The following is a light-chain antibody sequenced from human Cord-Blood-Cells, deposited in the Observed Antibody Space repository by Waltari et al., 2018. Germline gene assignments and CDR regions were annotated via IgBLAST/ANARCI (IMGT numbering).Light chain of an antibody. V-gene: IGLV2-11*01. Sequence: QSALTQPRSVSGSPGQSVTISCTGTSSDVGGYHYVSWYQQHPGNAPKLMIYDVSKRPSGVPDRFSGSKSCNTASLTISGLQAEDEADYYCCSYAGSYVFGTGTKVTVL. CDR1: SSDVGGYHY. CDR2: DVS. CDR3: CSYAGSYV. J-gene: IGLJ1*01.